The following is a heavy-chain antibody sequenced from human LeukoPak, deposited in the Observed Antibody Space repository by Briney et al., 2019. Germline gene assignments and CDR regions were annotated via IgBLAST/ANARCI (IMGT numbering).Heavy chain of an antibody. J-gene: IGHJ6*02. D-gene: IGHD3-10*01. V-gene: IGHV3-7*01. CDR1: GFTFSSYW. CDR2: IKQDGSEK. Sequence: GGSLRLSCAASGFTFSSYWMTWVRQAPGKGLEWVANIKQDGSEKYYVDSVKGRFTISRDNAKNSLYLQMNSLRAEDTAVYYCARDLVLWFGEPHMDVWGQGPRPPSP. CDR3: ARDLVLWFGEPHMDV.